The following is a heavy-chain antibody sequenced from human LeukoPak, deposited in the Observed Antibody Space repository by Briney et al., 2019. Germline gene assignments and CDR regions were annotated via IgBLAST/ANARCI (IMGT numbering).Heavy chain of an antibody. D-gene: IGHD2-2*01. CDR1: GGSISSSSYY. CDR2: IYYSGST. Sequence: SETLSLTCTVSGGSISSSSYYWGWIRQPPGKGLEWIGSIYYSGSTYYNPSLKSRVTISVDTSKNQFSLKLSSVTAADTAVYYCARGTIPAGQEYYYYMDVWGKGTTVTVSS. CDR3: ARGTIPAGQEYYYYMDV. J-gene: IGHJ6*03. V-gene: IGHV4-39*07.